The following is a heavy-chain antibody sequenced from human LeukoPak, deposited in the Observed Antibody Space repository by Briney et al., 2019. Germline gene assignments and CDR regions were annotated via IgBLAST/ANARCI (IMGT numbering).Heavy chain of an antibody. J-gene: IGHJ5*02. CDR3: AKVWPMIVVVPALGVFVDP. Sequence: PGGSLRLSCAASGFTFSSYAMSWVRQAPGKGLEWVSAISGSGGSTYYADSVKGRFTISRDNSKNTLYLQMNSLRAEDTAVYYCAKVWPMIVVVPALGVFVDPWGQGTLVTVSS. D-gene: IGHD3-22*01. V-gene: IGHV3-23*01. CDR2: ISGSGGST. CDR1: GFTFSSYA.